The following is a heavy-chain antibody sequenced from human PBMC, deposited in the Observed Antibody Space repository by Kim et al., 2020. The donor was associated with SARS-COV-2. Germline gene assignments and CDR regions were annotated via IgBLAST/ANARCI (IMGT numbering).Heavy chain of an antibody. Sequence: GGSLRLSCAASGFTLRTSWISWVRQPPGKGLEWLANIREDGNLQGYAESVKGRFTISRDNAQRSVFLQMNNLRVDDTAVYYCARDGWGGYLDQWGQGSLVTVSS. CDR2: IREDGNLQ. D-gene: IGHD3-16*01. CDR1: GFTLRTSW. J-gene: IGHJ4*02. V-gene: IGHV3-7*03. CDR3: ARDGWGGYLDQ.